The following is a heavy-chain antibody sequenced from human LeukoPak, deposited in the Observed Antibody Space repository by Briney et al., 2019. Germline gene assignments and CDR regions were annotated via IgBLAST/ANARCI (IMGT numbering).Heavy chain of an antibody. V-gene: IGHV1-18*01. CDR1: GYTFTSYG. J-gene: IGHJ4*02. Sequence: ASVKVSCKASGYTFTSYGITWVRQAPGQGLEWMGWISTYNGNTNYAQKLQGRVTMSTDTSTSTAYMELRSLRSDDTAVYYCARDGVSGVCNYWGQGTLVTVSS. CDR3: ARDGVSGVCNY. D-gene: IGHD3-3*01. CDR2: ISTYNGNT.